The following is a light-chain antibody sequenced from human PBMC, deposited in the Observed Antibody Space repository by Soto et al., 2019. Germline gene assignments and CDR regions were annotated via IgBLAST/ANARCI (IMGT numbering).Light chain of an antibody. CDR2: TAS. CDR3: QQANSFPLT. V-gene: IGKV1-12*01. J-gene: IGKJ4*01. Sequence: DIQMTQSPSSVSAFVGDRVTITCRASQAISIWLAWYQQKPGKAPQLLIYTASSLQSGVPSRFTGSGSGTDFTLTISNLQPEDFATYYCQQANSFPLTFGGGTKVEIK. CDR1: QAISIW.